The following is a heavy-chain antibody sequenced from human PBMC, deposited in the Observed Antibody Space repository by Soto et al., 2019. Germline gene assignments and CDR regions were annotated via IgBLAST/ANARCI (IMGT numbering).Heavy chain of an antibody. J-gene: IGHJ6*02. CDR1: GGTFSSYA. D-gene: IGHD3-9*01. Sequence: SVKVSCKASGGTFSSYAISWVRQAPGQGLEWMGGIIPIFGTTNYAQKFQGRVTITADTSTSTAYMELRSLRSDDTAVYYCAREIRYFDWLTISYYGMDVWGQGTTVTVSS. CDR3: AREIRYFDWLTISYYGMDV. CDR2: IIPIFGTT. V-gene: IGHV1-69*06.